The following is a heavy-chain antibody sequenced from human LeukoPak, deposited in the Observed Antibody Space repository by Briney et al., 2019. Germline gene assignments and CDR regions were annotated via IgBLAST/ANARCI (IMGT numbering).Heavy chain of an antibody. CDR1: GGTFSSYA. D-gene: IGHD3-22*01. V-gene: IGHV1-69*06. CDR2: IIPIFGTA. CDR3: ARVLYYYDSSGYYYFDY. J-gene: IGHJ4*02. Sequence: ASVKVSCKASGGTFSSYAISWVRQAPGQGLEWMGGIIPIFGTANYAQKFQGRVTITADKSTSTAYMELSSLRSEDTAVYYCARVLYYYDSSGYYYFDYWGQGTLVTVSS.